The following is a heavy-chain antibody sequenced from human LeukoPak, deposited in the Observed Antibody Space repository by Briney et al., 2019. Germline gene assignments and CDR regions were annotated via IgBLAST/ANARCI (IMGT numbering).Heavy chain of an antibody. Sequence: GGSLRLSCAASGFTFSSYSMNWVRQAPGKGLEWVSSISSSSSYIYYADSVKGRFTISRDNVKNSPYLQINSLRVEDTSVYYCARGGAARPDYWGQGTLVTVSS. V-gene: IGHV3-21*06. CDR3: ARGGAARPDY. J-gene: IGHJ4*02. CDR2: ISSSSSYI. D-gene: IGHD6-6*01. CDR1: GFTFSSYS.